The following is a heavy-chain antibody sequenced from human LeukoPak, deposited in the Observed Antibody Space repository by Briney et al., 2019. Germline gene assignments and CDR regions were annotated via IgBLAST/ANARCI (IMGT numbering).Heavy chain of an antibody. CDR1: GYIFTGYY. J-gene: IGHJ5*02. CDR2: INPNSGGT. CDR3: ARGPYSSSWYRKNWFDP. Sequence: ASVKVSCKASGYIFTGYYMHWVRQAPGQGLEWMGWINPNSGGTNYAQKFQGRATMTRDTSISTAYMELSRLRSDDTAVYYCARGPYSSSWYRKNWFDPWGQGTLVTVSS. V-gene: IGHV1-2*02. D-gene: IGHD6-13*01.